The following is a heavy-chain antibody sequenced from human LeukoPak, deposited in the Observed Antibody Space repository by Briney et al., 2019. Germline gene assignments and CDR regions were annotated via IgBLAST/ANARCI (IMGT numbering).Heavy chain of an antibody. J-gene: IGHJ4*02. CDR2: IGGGDT. CDR1: GFTFRNFA. CDR3: TKDGQSFNSMYDYFDS. D-gene: IGHD2-8*01. V-gene: IGHV3-23*01. Sequence: GGSLRLSCSASGFTFRNFAISWVRQAPGKGLEWVSSIGGGDTHYADSVKGRFTISRDDSRSTVDLQMSSLRAEDTAVYYCTKDGQSFNSMYDYFDSWGQGTLVTVSS.